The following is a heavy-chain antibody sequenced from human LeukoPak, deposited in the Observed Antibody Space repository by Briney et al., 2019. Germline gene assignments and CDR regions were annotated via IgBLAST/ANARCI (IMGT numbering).Heavy chain of an antibody. CDR2: ISYDGSNK. CDR3: ARAKGLDY. Sequence: PGGSLRLSCAASGFTFSSYGMHWVRQAPGKGLEWVAVISYDGSNKYYADSVRGRFTISRDNSKNTLYLQMNSLRAEDTAVYYCARAKGLDYWGQGTLVTVSS. CDR1: GFTFSSYG. J-gene: IGHJ4*02. V-gene: IGHV3-30*03.